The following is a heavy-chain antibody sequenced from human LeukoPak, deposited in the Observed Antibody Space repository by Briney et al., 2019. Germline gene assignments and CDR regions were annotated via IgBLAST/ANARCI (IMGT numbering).Heavy chain of an antibody. CDR3: ARDWLSSGWYPIFDY. Sequence: ASVTVSFTASGYTFTSYGISWVRQAPGQGLEWMGWISAYNGNTNYAQKLQGRVTMTTDTSTSTAYTELRSLRSDDTAVYYCARDWLSSGWYPIFDYWGQGTLATVSS. CDR1: GYTFTSYG. J-gene: IGHJ4*02. CDR2: ISAYNGNT. V-gene: IGHV1-18*01. D-gene: IGHD6-19*01.